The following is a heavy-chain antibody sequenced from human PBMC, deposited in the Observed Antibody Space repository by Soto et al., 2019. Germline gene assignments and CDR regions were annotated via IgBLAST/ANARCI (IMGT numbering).Heavy chain of an antibody. J-gene: IGHJ3*02. CDR1: GGCLSGYY. CDR2: IKYSGTT. CDR3: AIHGRSGSYYDAFAI. D-gene: IGHD1-26*01. Sequence: SETLSLTCAVYGGCLSGYYWTWIRQPPGKGLKWIASIKYSGTTFYNPSLKSRVTLSVDTSKNQFALKLSSVTAAETAVYYCAIHGRSGSYYDAFAIPAQRSMVT. V-gene: IGHV4-34*01.